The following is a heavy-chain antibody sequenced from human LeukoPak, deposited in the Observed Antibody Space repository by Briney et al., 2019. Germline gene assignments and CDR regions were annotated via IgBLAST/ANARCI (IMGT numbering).Heavy chain of an antibody. CDR2: INPSGGST. V-gene: IGHV1-46*01. Sequence: GASVKVSCKASGYTFTSYYMHWVRQAPGQGLEWMGIINPSGGSTSYAQKFQGRVTMTRDTSISAAYMELSRLRSDDTAVYYCARAGYSSGVAYWGQGTLVTVSS. CDR1: GYTFTSYY. D-gene: IGHD6-19*01. CDR3: ARAGYSSGVAY. J-gene: IGHJ4*02.